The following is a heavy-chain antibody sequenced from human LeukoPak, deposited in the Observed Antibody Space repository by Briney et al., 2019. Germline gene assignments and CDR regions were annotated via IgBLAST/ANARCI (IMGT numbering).Heavy chain of an antibody. J-gene: IGHJ4*02. D-gene: IGHD7-27*01. CDR1: GFTFSSYA. V-gene: IGHV3-23*01. CDR3: AKGRALGNLRVFYFDY. Sequence: PGGSLRLSCAASGFTFSSYAMSWVRQAPGKGLEWVASISGSGSSTYYADSVKGRFTISRDNSRNTLYLHMNSLRDEDTAVYYCAKGRALGNLRVFYFDYWGQGTLVTVSS. CDR2: ISGSGSST.